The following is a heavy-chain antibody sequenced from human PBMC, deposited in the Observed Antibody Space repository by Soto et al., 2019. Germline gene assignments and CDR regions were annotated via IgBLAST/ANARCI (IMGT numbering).Heavy chain of an antibody. D-gene: IGHD1-26*01. CDR3: AKDRFGIVGPVDY. J-gene: IGHJ4*02. CDR1: GLIFSDYA. CDR2: ISGSGGDT. Sequence: GGSLRLSCASSGLIFSDYAMSLVRKAPGKGLECVACISGSGGDTFYADSVKGRFTISRDNSKNTLSLHMNSLRVDDTAVYFCAKDRFGIVGPVDYWGQGTLVTVSS. V-gene: IGHV3-23*01.